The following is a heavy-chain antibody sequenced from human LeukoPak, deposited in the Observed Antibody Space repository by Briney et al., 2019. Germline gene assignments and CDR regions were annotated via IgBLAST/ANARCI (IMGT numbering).Heavy chain of an antibody. V-gene: IGHV1-2*02. CDR3: AREESNWNYYYFDF. D-gene: IGHD1-7*01. CDR1: GYTFTGYY. J-gene: IGHJ4*02. CDR2: IKPESGRT. Sequence: GASVKVSCKASGYTFTGYYIHWVRQAPGQGLEWMGWIKPESGRTNYAQQFPGRVILSRDTSISTVYMEVLRLASDDTAVYYCAREESNWNYYYFDFWDQGSLGTVSS.